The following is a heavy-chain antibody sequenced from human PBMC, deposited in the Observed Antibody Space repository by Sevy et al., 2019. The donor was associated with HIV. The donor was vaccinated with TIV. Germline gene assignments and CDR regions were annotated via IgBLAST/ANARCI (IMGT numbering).Heavy chain of an antibody. D-gene: IGHD1-26*01. CDR2: IYYSGST. CDR1: GGSISGNF. Sequence: SETLSLTCSVSGGSISGNFWTWIRQPPGKGLEWIGYIYYSGSTNSNPSLKSRVSISLDTSKNQFSLRLNSVTAADTAVYYCGGGSGSYYDAFHIWGQGTMVTVSS. V-gene: IGHV4-59*03. CDR3: GGGSGSYYDAFHI. J-gene: IGHJ3*02.